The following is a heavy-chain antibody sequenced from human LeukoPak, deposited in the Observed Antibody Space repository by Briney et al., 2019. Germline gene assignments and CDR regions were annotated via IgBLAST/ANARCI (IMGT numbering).Heavy chain of an antibody. CDR2: IYYSGST. V-gene: IGHV4-39*07. D-gene: IGHD3-22*01. J-gene: IGHJ4*02. CDR1: GGSISSSSYY. Sequence: NPSETLSLTCTVSGGSISSSSYYWGWIRQPPGKGLEWIGSIYYSGSTYYNPSLKSRVTISVDTSKNQFSLKLSSVTAADTAVYYCARGGYDSSGHDYWGQGTLVTVSS. CDR3: ARGGYDSSGHDY.